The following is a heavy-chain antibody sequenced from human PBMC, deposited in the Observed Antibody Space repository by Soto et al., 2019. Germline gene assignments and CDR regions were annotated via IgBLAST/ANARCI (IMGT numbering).Heavy chain of an antibody. CDR2: IYYSGGT. J-gene: IGHJ4*02. CDR1: GGSIYSSNYY. D-gene: IGHD3-10*01. CDR3: ASPFGEILPIGY. V-gene: IGHV4-39*01. Sequence: SETLSLTCTVSGGSIYSSNYYWGWIRQPPGKGLEWIGSIYYSGGTYYNPSLRSRVTISADTSKNQFSLELTSVTAADTAVYYCASPFGEILPIGYWGQGTLVTVS.